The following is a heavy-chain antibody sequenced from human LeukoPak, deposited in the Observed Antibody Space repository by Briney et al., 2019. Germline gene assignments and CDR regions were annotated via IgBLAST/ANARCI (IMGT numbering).Heavy chain of an antibody. CDR1: GYTFTGYY. CDR2: INPNSGGT. D-gene: IGHD2-15*01. J-gene: IGHJ6*03. V-gene: IGHV1-2*02. CDR3: ARSVEGYCSGGSCYSYYYYMDV. Sequence: ASVKVSCKASGYTFTGYYMHWVRQAPGQGLEWMGWINPNSGGTYYAQKFQGRVTMTSDTSISTAYMELSRLRSDNTAVYYCARSVEGYCSGGSCYSYYYYMDVWGKGTTVTVSS.